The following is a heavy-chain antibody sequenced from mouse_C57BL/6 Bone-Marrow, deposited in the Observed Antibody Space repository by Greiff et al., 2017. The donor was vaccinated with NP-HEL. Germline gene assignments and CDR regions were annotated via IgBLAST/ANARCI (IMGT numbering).Heavy chain of an antibody. CDR1: GYTFTSYW. CDR2: IYPSDSET. Sequence: QVQLQQPGAELVRPGSSVKLSCKASGYTFTSYWMDWVKQRPGQGLEWIGNIYPSDSETHYNQKFKDKATLTVDKSSRTAYMQLSSLTSEDSAVYYCARGRGLEDYWGQGTTLTVSS. CDR3: ARGRGLEDY. J-gene: IGHJ2*01. V-gene: IGHV1-61*01.